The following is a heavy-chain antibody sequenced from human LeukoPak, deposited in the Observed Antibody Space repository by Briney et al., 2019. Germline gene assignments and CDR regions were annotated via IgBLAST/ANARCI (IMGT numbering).Heavy chain of an antibody. J-gene: IGHJ4*02. D-gene: IGHD2-8*02. CDR2: ISSGGSTI. CDR3: ARDETGVGSGGIDF. V-gene: IGHV3-48*02. Sequence: SGGSLRLSCAAAGFTFSSYSMNWVRQAPGKGLEWVAYISSGGSTIYYADSVRGRFTISRDSARNSLYLQMNSLRDEDTAVYYCARDETGVGSGGIDFWGQGTLVTVSS. CDR1: GFTFSSYS.